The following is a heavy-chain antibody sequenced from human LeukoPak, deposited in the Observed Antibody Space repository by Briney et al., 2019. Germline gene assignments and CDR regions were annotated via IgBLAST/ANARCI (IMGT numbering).Heavy chain of an antibody. CDR3: ARVGYDSSGYYYLNWFDP. CDR1: GSSISSSSYY. V-gene: IGHV4-39*07. CDR2: IYYSGST. D-gene: IGHD3-22*01. Sequence: SETLSLTCTVSGSSISSSSYYWGWIRQPPGKGLEWIGSIYYSGSTYYNPSLKSRVTISVDTSKNQFSLKLSSVTAADTAVYYCARVGYDSSGYYYLNWFDPWGQGTLVTVCS. J-gene: IGHJ5*02.